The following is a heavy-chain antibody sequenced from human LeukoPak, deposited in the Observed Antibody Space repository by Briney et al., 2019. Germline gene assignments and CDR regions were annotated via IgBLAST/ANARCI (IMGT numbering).Heavy chain of an antibody. CDR3: ARVMAPYYYYYYMDV. CDR2: IYYSGST. J-gene: IGHJ6*03. Sequence: SETLSLTCAVYGGSFSGYYWGWIRQPPGKGLERIGSIYYSGSTYYNPSLKSRLTISVDTSKNQFSLKLSSVTAADTAVYYCARVMAPYYYYYYMDVWGKGTTVTVSS. CDR1: GGSFSGYY. D-gene: IGHD5-24*01. V-gene: IGHV4-34*01.